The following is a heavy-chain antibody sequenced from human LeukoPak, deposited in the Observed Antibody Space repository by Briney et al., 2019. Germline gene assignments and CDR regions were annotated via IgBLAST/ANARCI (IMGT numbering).Heavy chain of an antibody. J-gene: IGHJ4*02. CDR2: INHSGST. Sequence: SETLSLTCAVYGGSFSGYYWSWIPQPPGKGLEWIGEINHSGSTNYNPSLKSRVTISVDTSKNQFSLKLSSVTAADTAVYCCARGVVATVVPAAMPVYYFDYWGQGTLVTVSS. CDR1: GGSFSGYY. D-gene: IGHD2-2*01. V-gene: IGHV4-34*01. CDR3: ARGVVATVVPAAMPVYYFDY.